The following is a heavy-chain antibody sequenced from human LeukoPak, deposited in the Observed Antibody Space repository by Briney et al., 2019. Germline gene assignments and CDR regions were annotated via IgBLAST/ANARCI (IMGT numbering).Heavy chain of an antibody. D-gene: IGHD6-13*01. CDR3: ARGSSPPAVYFDY. Sequence: GGSLSLFCALSALTVSSKYMSWVRQAPGEGRGCLSVIYSGGRTYYADSVKGRFTISRDNSKNTLYLQMNSLRAEDTAVYYCARGSSPPAVYFDYWGQGTLVTVSS. CDR2: IYSGGRT. J-gene: IGHJ4*02. V-gene: IGHV3-53*01. CDR1: ALTVSSKY.